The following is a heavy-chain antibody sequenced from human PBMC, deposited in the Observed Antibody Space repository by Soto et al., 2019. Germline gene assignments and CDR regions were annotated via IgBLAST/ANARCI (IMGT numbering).Heavy chain of an antibody. V-gene: IGHV3-43*01. CDR1: GFTFDDYT. J-gene: IGHJ6*02. CDR3: ARGGNPPFYYYGMDV. D-gene: IGHD2-15*01. CDR2: ISWDGGST. Sequence: GGSLRLSCAASGFTFDDYTMHWVRQAPGKGLEWVSLISWDGGSTYYADSVKGRFTISRDNSKNSLYLQMNSPRTEDTALYYCARGGNPPFYYYGMDVWGQGTTVTVSS.